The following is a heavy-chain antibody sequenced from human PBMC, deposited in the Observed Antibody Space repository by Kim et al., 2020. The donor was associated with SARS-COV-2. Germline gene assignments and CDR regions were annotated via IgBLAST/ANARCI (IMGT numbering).Heavy chain of an antibody. CDR3: ARARTLDCSSTSCYDEGFDY. D-gene: IGHD2-2*01. CDR2: IYYSGST. CDR1: GGSISSGGYY. Sequence: SETLSLTCTVSGGSISSGGYYWSWIRQHPGKGLEWIGYIYYSGSTYYNPSLKSRVTISVDTSKNQFSLKLSSVTAADTAVYYCARARTLDCSSTSCYDEGFDYWGQGTLVTVSS. J-gene: IGHJ4*02. V-gene: IGHV4-31*03.